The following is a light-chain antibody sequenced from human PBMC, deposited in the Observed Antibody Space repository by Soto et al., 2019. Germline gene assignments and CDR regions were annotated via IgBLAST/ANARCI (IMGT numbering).Light chain of an antibody. J-gene: IGKJ5*01. V-gene: IGKV3D-20*02. CDR3: QQRSNWQVT. CDR1: QSVSSNY. Sequence: EIVLTQSPGTLSLSPGERATLSCRASQSVSSNYLAWYQQKPGQAPRLLIYGASSRATGIPDGFSGSGSGTDFTLTISSLEPEDFAVYYCQQRSNWQVTFGQGTRLEIK. CDR2: GAS.